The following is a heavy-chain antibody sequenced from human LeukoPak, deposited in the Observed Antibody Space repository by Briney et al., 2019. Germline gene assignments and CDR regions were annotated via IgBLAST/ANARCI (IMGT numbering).Heavy chain of an antibody. CDR2: ISSSSSYI. CDR3: ARDSIAAARINDY. J-gene: IGHJ4*02. CDR1: GFTFSSYS. V-gene: IGHV3-21*01. D-gene: IGHD6-13*01. Sequence: GGSLRLSFAASGFTFSSYSMNWVRQAPGKGLEWVSSISSSSSYIYYADSVKGRFTISRDNAKNSLYLQMNSLRAEDTAVYYCARDSIAAARINDYWGQGTLVTVSS.